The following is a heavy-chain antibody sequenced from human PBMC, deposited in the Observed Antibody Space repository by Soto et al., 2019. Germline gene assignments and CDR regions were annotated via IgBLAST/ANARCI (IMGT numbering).Heavy chain of an antibody. CDR3: AKEEYSSSGYGDQNWFDP. V-gene: IGHV3-23*01. J-gene: IGHJ5*02. Sequence: GGSLRLSCAASGFTFSSYAMSWVRQAPGKGLEWVSAISGSGGSTYYADSVKGRFTISRDNPKNTLYLQMNSLRAEDTAVYYCAKEEYSSSGYGDQNWFDPWGQGTLVTVSS. CDR2: ISGSGGST. CDR1: GFTFSSYA. D-gene: IGHD6-13*01.